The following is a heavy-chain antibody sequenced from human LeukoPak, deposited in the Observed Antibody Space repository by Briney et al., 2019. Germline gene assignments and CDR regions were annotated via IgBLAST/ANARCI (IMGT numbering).Heavy chain of an antibody. Sequence: ASVKVSCKASAYTFTSYGISWVRQAPGQGLEWMGWISAYNGNTNYAQKLQGRVTMTTDTSTSTAYMELRSLRSDDTAVYYCARDWDSTSPGDYYFDYWGQGTLVTVSS. V-gene: IGHV1-18*01. CDR2: ISAYNGNT. CDR3: ARDWDSTSPGDYYFDY. J-gene: IGHJ4*02. CDR1: AYTFTSYG. D-gene: IGHD3-16*01.